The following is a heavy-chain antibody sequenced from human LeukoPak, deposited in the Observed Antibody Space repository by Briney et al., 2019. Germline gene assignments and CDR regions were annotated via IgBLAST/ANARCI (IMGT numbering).Heavy chain of an antibody. Sequence: GGSLRLSCAVSGFTFSSYGMHWVRQAPGKGLEWVAFIWYDGSNKYYTDSVKGRFTISRDNSKNTLYLQMNSLRAEDTAVYFCAKGRCGDSNCWYFDAWAKGTRVTVSS. J-gene: IGHJ4*02. D-gene: IGHD2-21*02. CDR2: IWYDGSNK. CDR3: AKGRCGDSNCWYFDA. V-gene: IGHV3-30*02. CDR1: GFTFSSYG.